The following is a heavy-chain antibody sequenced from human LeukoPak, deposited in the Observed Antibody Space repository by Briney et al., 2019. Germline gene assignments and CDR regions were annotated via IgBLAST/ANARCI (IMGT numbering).Heavy chain of an antibody. CDR1: GITFSTYA. CDR2: ISSSGSST. J-gene: IGHJ6*02. D-gene: IGHD2-2*01. Sequence: PGGSLRLSCVASGITFSTYAMSWVRQAPGKGLEWVSVISSSGSSTYYADSVKGRFTISRDNSKNTLYLQMNSLRAEDTAVYYCARADCSSTSCYHRYYYYGMDVWGQGTTVTVSS. CDR3: ARADCSSTSCYHRYYYYGMDV. V-gene: IGHV3-23*01.